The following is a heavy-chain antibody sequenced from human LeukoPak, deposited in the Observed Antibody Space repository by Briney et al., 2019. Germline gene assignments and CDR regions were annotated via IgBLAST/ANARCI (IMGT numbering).Heavy chain of an antibody. Sequence: GGSLRLSCVAYGFTFNDHGMNWVRQAPGKGLEWVACVKKDGSKRFYEESVKGRFTISRDTSRNTLYLQMNSLRAEDTAVYYCAKYIAAAGTHYYFDYWGQGTLVTVSS. V-gene: IGHV3-30*02. J-gene: IGHJ4*02. CDR1: GFTFNDHG. CDR2: VKKDGSKR. CDR3: AKYIAAAGTHYYFDY. D-gene: IGHD6-13*01.